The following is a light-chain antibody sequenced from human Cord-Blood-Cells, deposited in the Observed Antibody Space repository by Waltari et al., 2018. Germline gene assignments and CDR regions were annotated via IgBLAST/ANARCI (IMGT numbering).Light chain of an antibody. CDR2: GAS. Sequence: DIVLTQSPGTLSLSPGERATLSCRASQSVSSSYSAWYQQKPGQAPRLLIYGASSRATGIPDRFSGSVSGTDFTLTISRVEPEDFAVYYCQQNGSSPRTFGQGTKVEIE. CDR1: QSVSSSY. V-gene: IGKV3-20*01. CDR3: QQNGSSPRT. J-gene: IGKJ1*01.